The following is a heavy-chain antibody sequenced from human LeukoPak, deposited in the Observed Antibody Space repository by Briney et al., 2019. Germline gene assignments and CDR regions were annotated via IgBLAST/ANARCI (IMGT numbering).Heavy chain of an antibody. V-gene: IGHV3-30-3*01. CDR2: ISYDGSNK. CDR3: ARTGSSSWYVFDY. J-gene: IGHJ4*02. CDR1: GFTFSSYA. Sequence: AGGSLRLSCAASGFTFSSYAMHWVRQAPGKGLEGVAVISYDGSNKYYADSVKGRFTISSDNSKNTVYLQMNSLRAEDTAVYYCARTGSSSWYVFDYWGQGTLVTVSS. D-gene: IGHD6-13*01.